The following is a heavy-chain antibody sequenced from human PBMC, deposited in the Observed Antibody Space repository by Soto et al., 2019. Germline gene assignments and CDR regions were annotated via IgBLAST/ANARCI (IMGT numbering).Heavy chain of an antibody. CDR2: KSYDGSNK. CDR3: AKDPSGSYSQYYFDY. V-gene: IGHV3-30*18. J-gene: IGHJ4*02. Sequence: PGGSLRLSCAASGFTFSSYGMHWVRQAPGKGLEWVAVKSYDGSNKYYADSVKGRFTISRDNSKNTLYLQMNSLRAEDTAVYYCAKDPSGSYSQYYFDYWGQGTLVTVSS. CDR1: GFTFSSYG. D-gene: IGHD1-26*01.